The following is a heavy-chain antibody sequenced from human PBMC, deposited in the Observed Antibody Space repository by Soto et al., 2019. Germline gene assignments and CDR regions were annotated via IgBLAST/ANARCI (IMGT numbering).Heavy chain of an antibody. D-gene: IGHD5-12*01. CDR2: ISGSGGST. J-gene: IGHJ4*02. CDR3: ARDRAVATTEIDY. V-gene: IGHV3-23*01. Sequence: GGSLRLSCAASGFTFSSYAMSWVRQAPGKGLEWVSAISGSGGSTYYADSVKGRFTISRDNAKNSLYLQMNSLRAEDTAVYYCARDRAVATTEIDYWGQGTLVTVSS. CDR1: GFTFSSYA.